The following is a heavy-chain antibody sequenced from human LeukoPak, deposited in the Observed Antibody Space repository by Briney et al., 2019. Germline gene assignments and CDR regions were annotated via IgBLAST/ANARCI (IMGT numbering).Heavy chain of an antibody. CDR2: MYPNSGKT. CDR1: GYTFTSYD. V-gene: IGHV1-8*01. D-gene: IGHD1-7*01. J-gene: IGHJ6*02. CDR3: ARDSGSSITGTTLHYYYYGMDV. Sequence: ASVKVSCKASGYTFTSYDINWVRQATGQGLEWMGWMYPNSGKTGYAQKFQGRVTMTRTTSVSTAYMELSSLRSEDTAVYYCARDSGSSITGTTLHYYYYGMDVWGHGTTVTVSS.